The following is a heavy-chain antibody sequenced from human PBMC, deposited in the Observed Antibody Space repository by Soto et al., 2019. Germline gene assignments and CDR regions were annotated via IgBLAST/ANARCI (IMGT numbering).Heavy chain of an antibody. CDR3: AKSLKAVSYYDILTGYYGLDY. CDR1: GFTFSSYA. V-gene: IGHV3-23*01. D-gene: IGHD3-9*01. Sequence: AGGSLRLSCAASGFTFSSYAMSWVRQAPGKGLEWVSAISGSGGSTYYADSVKGRFTISRDNSKNTLYLQMNSLRAEDTAVYYCAKSLKAVSYYDILTGYYGLDYWGQGTLVTVSS. CDR2: ISGSGGST. J-gene: IGHJ4*02.